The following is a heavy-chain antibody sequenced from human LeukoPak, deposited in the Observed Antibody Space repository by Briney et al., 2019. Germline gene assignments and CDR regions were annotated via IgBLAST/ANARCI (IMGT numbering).Heavy chain of an antibody. V-gene: IGHV3-43*02. CDR2: ISGDGGST. Sequence: GGSLRLSCAASGFTFDDCAMHWVRQAPGKGLEWVSLISGDGGSTYYADSVKGRFTISRDNSKNSLYLQMNSLRTEDTALYYCAKDAVATDYDFWSGYPFEWGQGTLVTVSS. D-gene: IGHD3-3*01. CDR3: AKDAVATDYDFWSGYPFE. J-gene: IGHJ4*02. CDR1: GFTFDDCA.